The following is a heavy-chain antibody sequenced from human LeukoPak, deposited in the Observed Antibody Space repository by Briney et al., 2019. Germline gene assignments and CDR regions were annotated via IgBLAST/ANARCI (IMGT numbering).Heavy chain of an antibody. CDR3: TRRENDS. Sequence: PGGSLRLSCAASGFTFSDFAVHWVRQASGKGLEWVGLIRSKINNYATTYAESVKGRFTISRDDSKNTAYLQMYSLKTEDTAVYYCTRRENDSWGQGTLVTVS. CDR1: GFTFSDFA. V-gene: IGHV3-73*01. D-gene: IGHD1-26*01. J-gene: IGHJ4*02. CDR2: IRSKINNYAT.